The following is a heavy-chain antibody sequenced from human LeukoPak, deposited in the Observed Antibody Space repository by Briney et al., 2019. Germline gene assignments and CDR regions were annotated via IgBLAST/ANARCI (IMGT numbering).Heavy chain of an antibody. J-gene: IGHJ6*02. CDR2: IFHSGST. D-gene: IGHD2-2*01. CDR1: GGSISSYY. Sequence: PSETLSLTCNVSGGSISSYYWSWIRQPPGKGLEWIGHIFHSGSTNYSPSLRSRVAISVDPSKNLFSLKLSSVTAADTAVYYCATAQYCSSTSCAPATLYYYGMDVWGQGTTVTVSS. CDR3: ATAQYCSSTSCAPATLYYYGMDV. V-gene: IGHV4-59*01.